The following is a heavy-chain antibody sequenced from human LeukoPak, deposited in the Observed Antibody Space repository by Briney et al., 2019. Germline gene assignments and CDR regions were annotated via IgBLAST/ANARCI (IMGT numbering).Heavy chain of an antibody. J-gene: IGHJ3*02. CDR3: ARDSPRVGGVFDI. D-gene: IGHD3-10*01. CDR1: GYTFTSYY. Sequence: PGASVTVSCKASGYTFTSYYMHWVRQAPGQGLEWMGIINPSGGSTSYAQKFQGRVTMTRDTSTSTVYMELSSLRSEDTAVYYCARDSPRVGGVFDIWGQGTMVTVSS. V-gene: IGHV1-46*01. CDR2: INPSGGST.